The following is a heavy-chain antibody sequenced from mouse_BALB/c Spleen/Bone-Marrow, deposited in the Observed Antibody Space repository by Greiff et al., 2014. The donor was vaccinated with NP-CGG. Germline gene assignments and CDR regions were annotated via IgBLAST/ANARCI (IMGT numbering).Heavy chain of an antibody. Sequence: VMLVESGPGLVAPSQSLSITCTISGFSLTSYGLHWVRQPPGKGLEWLVVIWSDGSTTYNSALKSRLSISKDNSKSQVFLKMNSLQTDDTAMYYCARSPSTMITGGFAYRGQGTLVTVSA. CDR1: GFSLTSYG. V-gene: IGHV2-6-1*01. CDR2: IWSDGST. CDR3: ARSPSTMITGGFAY. J-gene: IGHJ3*01. D-gene: IGHD2-4*01.